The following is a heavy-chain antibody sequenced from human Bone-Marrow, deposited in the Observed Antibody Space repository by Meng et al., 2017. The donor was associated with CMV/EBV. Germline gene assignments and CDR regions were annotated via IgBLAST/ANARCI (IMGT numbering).Heavy chain of an antibody. CDR3: ATFTYYYDSSGYYYPDYFDY. CDR1: GGTFSSYT. D-gene: IGHD3-22*01. J-gene: IGHJ4*02. Sequence: SVKVSCKASGGTFSSYTISWVRQAPGQGLEWMGRIIPILGIANYAQKFQGRVTITADKSTSTAYMELSSLRSEDTAVYYCATFTYYYDSSGYYYPDYFDYWGQGTLVTVSS. CDR2: IIPILGIA. V-gene: IGHV1-69*02.